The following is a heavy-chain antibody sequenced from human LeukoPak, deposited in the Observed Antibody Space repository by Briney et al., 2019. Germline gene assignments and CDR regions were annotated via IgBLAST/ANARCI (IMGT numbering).Heavy chain of an antibody. CDR2: IDYSGGST. V-gene: IGHV3-23*01. Sequence: GGSLRLSCAASGFTFSNYAMSWVRQAPGKGLEWVSTIDYSGGSTYYADSVKGRFTISRGNSKNTLYMQMNSLRAEDTAIYYCAKVPYSDYGSGRPPLDVWGQGTTVAVS. J-gene: IGHJ6*02. D-gene: IGHD3-10*01. CDR1: GFTFSNYA. CDR3: AKVPYSDYGSGRPPLDV.